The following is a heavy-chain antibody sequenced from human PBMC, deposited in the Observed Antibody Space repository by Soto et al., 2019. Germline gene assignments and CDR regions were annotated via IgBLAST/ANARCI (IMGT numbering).Heavy chain of an antibody. V-gene: IGHV3-23*01. CDR2: ISGSGGST. Sequence: LRLSCAASGFTFSSYAMSWVRQAPGKGLEWVSAISGSGGSTYYADSVKGRFTISRDNAKNSLYLQMNSLRAEDTAVYYCARETVAFDYWGQGTLVTVSS. D-gene: IGHD6-19*01. CDR3: ARETVAFDY. CDR1: GFTFSSYA. J-gene: IGHJ4*02.